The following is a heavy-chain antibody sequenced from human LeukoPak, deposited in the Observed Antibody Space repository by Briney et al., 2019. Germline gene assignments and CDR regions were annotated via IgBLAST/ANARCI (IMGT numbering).Heavy chain of an antibody. V-gene: IGHV3-74*01. D-gene: IGHD3-9*01. Sequence: GGSLRLSCAASGFTFSAYWMHWLRQAPGKGLVWVSRVKYDGSTTTYADPVRGQFTISRDNAKNILYLQRNSLRVEDTAVNYCARDLNWLLLDYWGQGTLVTVSS. CDR2: VKYDGSTT. CDR3: ARDLNWLLLDY. J-gene: IGHJ4*02. CDR1: GFTFSAYW.